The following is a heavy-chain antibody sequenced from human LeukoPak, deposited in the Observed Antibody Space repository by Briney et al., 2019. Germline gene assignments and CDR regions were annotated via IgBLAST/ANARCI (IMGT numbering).Heavy chain of an antibody. D-gene: IGHD5-18*01. CDR3: AREAVGYSYGSH. CDR2: ISSSSSYI. J-gene: IGHJ4*02. Sequence: PGGSLRLSCVGSGFIFSDYYMNWVRQAPGKGLEWVSSISSSSSYIYYADSVKGRFTISRDNAKNSLYLQMNSLRAEDTAVYYCAREAVGYSYGSHWGQGTLVTVSS. V-gene: IGHV3-21*01. CDR1: GFIFSDYY.